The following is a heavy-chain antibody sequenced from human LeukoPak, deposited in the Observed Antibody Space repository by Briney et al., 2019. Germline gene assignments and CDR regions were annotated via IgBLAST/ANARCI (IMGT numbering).Heavy chain of an antibody. V-gene: IGHV3-23*01. CDR2: ISGSGGRT. Sequence: GGSLRLSCAASGFTFSSYAMSWVRQAPGKGLEWVSCISGSGGRTYYADSVKGRFTVSRDISKNTLYLQMNSLRAEDTAVYYCAKDGPRPCDSSGCFRGIWFYVDHWGQGTLVTVSS. J-gene: IGHJ4*02. CDR1: GFTFSSYA. D-gene: IGHD3-22*01. CDR3: AKDGPRPCDSSGCFRGIWFYVDH.